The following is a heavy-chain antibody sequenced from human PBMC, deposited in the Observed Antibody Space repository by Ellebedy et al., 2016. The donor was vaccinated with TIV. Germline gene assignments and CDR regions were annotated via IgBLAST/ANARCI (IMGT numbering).Heavy chain of an antibody. J-gene: IGHJ4*02. V-gene: IGHV3-7*03. CDR2: IKPGGNEK. CDR3: ATDEGIY. D-gene: IGHD3-10*01. CDR1: GPIFSHNW. Sequence: GESLKISCVDSGPIFSHNWMNWVRQAPGKGLEWVANIKPGGNEKFYVGSVVGRFTISRDNANNSLYLQMDSLRAEDTAVYYCATDEGIYWGQGTLVTVSS.